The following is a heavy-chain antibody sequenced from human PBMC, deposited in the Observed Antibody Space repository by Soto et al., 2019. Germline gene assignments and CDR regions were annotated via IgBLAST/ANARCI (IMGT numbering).Heavy chain of an antibody. J-gene: IGHJ4*02. D-gene: IGHD3-10*01. V-gene: IGHV1-58*02. CDR2: IVVGSGNT. Sequence: ASVKVSCKASGYTFTSYGISWVRQARGQRLEWIGWIVVGSGNTNYAQKFQERVTITRDMSTSTAYMELSSLRSEDTAVYYCARGITMARYYFDYWGQGTLVTVSS. CDR1: GYTFTSYG. CDR3: ARGITMARYYFDY.